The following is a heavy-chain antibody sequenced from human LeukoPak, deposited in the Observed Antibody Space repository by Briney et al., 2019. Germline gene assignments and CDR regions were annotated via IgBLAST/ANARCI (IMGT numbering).Heavy chain of an antibody. J-gene: IGHJ6*03. D-gene: IGHD2-2*01. V-gene: IGHV3-7*01. CDR2: IKQDGSEK. CDR3: AREGPDYCSSTSCSIFRVFNYYYYYMDV. CDR1: GFTFSSYW. Sequence: GGSLRLSCAASGFTFSSYWMSWVRQAPGKGLEWVANIKQDGSEKYYVDSVKGRFTISRDNAKNSLYLQMNSLRAEDTAVYYCAREGPDYCSSTSCSIFRVFNYYYYYMDVWGKGTTVTVSS.